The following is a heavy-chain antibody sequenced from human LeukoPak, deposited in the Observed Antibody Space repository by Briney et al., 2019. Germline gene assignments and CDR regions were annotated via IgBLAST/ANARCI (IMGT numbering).Heavy chain of an antibody. V-gene: IGHV3-21*01. CDR3: ASTYPGIAARDY. Sequence: PGGSLRLSCAASGFTFSSYSMNWVRQAPGKGLEWVSSISSSSSYIYYADSVKGRFTISRDNAKNSLYLQMNSLRAEDTAVYYCASTYPGIAARDYWGQGTLVTVSS. D-gene: IGHD6-6*01. CDR1: GFTFSSYS. J-gene: IGHJ4*02. CDR2: ISSSSSYI.